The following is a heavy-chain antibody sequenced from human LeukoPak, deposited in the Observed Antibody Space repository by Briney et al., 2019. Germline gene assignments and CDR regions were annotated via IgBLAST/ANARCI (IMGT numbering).Heavy chain of an antibody. J-gene: IGHJ4*02. CDR1: GYTFTSYY. CDR2: INPSGGST. CDR3: ARDSGSGGNFFDY. V-gene: IGHV1-46*01. Sequence: ASVTLSCKASGYTFTSYYMHWIRHRHGQGHERVGIINPSGGSTSYAQKFQGRVTMTRDMSTSTVYMELSSLRSEDTAVYYCARDSGSGGNFFDYWGQGTLVTVSS. D-gene: IGHD4-23*01.